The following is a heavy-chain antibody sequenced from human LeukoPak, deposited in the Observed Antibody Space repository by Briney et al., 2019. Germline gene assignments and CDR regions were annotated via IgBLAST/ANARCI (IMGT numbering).Heavy chain of an antibody. CDR1: GGTFSSYA. Sequence: SVKVSCKASGGTFSSYAISWVRQAPGQGLEWMGGIIPIFGTANYAQKFQGRVTITADESTSTAYMELSSLRSEDTAVYYCARRVAATLDYYGMDVWGQGTTVTASS. CDR2: IIPIFGTA. J-gene: IGHJ6*02. D-gene: IGHD2-15*01. CDR3: ARRVAATLDYYGMDV. V-gene: IGHV1-69*13.